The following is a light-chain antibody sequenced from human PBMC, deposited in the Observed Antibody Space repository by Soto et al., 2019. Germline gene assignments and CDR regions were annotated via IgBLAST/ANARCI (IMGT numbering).Light chain of an antibody. Sequence: EIVMTQSPATLSVSPGERATLSCRASQSVSSNLAWYQQKPGQAPRLLIYGASTRATGIPAGFSGSGSGTEFTLTLSSLQSEDFAVYYCQQYNNWPPTWTFGQGTKVEIK. J-gene: IGKJ1*01. CDR3: QQYNNWPPTWT. CDR1: QSVSSN. CDR2: GAS. V-gene: IGKV3-15*01.